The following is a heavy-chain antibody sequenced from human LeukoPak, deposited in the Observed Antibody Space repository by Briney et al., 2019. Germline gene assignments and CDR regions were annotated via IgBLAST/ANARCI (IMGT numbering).Heavy chain of an antibody. V-gene: IGHV3-30*07. CDR2: ISYDGNKK. CDR3: ARDPHHGSLDI. J-gene: IGHJ3*02. CDR1: GFTFSTYG. Sequence: GGSLRLSCAASGFTFSTYGLHWVRQAPGKGLESVAIISYDGNKKFYADSVKGRFTISRDNAKSSLFLQMNSLRAEDTALYYCARDPHHGSLDIWGQGTMVTVSS. D-gene: IGHD1-14*01.